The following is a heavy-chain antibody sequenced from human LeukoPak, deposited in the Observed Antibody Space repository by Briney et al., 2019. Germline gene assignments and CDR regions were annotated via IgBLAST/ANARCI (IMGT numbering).Heavy chain of an antibody. D-gene: IGHD3-22*01. CDR1: GFTFSDYY. CDR3: ARDTYYYDSSGYYYPGGSDC. V-gene: IGHV3-11*04. Sequence: GGSLRLSCAASGFTFSDYYMSWIRQAPGKGLEGVSYISSGGSTIYYADSVKGRFTISRDNAKNSLYLQMNSLRAEDTAVYYCARDTYYYDSSGYYYPGGSDCWGQGTLVTVSS. J-gene: IGHJ4*02. CDR2: ISSGGSTI.